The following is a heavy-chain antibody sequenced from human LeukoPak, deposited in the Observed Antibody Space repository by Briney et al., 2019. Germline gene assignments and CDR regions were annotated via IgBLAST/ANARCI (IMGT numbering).Heavy chain of an antibody. D-gene: IGHD6-19*01. CDR1: GYTFTGYF. CDR3: ARWRGYSSGWSGPFDD. CDR2: IDPNNGGT. V-gene: IGHV1-2*02. J-gene: IGHJ4*02. Sequence: ASVKVSCKASGYTFTGYFMHWVRQAPGQGLEWMRWIDPNNGGTNYAQKFQGRVTMTSDTSISTGYMELSRLTYDDTAFYYCARWRGYSSGWSGPFDDWGQGTLVTVSS.